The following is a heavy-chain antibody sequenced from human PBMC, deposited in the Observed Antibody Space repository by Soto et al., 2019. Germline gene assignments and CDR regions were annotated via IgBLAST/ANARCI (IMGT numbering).Heavy chain of an antibody. D-gene: IGHD5-12*01. Sequence: ASVKVSCKASGGTFSSYAISWVRQAPGQGLEWMGGIIPIFGTANYAQKFQGRVTITADESTSTAYMELSSLRSEGTAVYYCARDREMATTGYYYYGMDVWGQGTTVTVPS. CDR2: IIPIFGTA. CDR3: ARDREMATTGYYYYGMDV. J-gene: IGHJ6*02. CDR1: GGTFSSYA. V-gene: IGHV1-69*13.